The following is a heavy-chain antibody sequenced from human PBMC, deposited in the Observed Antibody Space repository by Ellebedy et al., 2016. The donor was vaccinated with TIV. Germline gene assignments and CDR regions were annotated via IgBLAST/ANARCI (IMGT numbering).Heavy chain of an antibody. Sequence: AASVKVSCKASGYTFTTKALSWVRQAPGQGLEWLGWISTNTGTPTYAQGLTGRFVFSLESSVSTAYLQINSLKPEDTAVYYCARDRGWLPLFDSWGQGTLVTVSS. J-gene: IGHJ4*02. CDR1: GYTFTTKA. V-gene: IGHV7-4-1*02. CDR2: ISTNTGTP. CDR3: ARDRGWLPLFDS. D-gene: IGHD5-12*01.